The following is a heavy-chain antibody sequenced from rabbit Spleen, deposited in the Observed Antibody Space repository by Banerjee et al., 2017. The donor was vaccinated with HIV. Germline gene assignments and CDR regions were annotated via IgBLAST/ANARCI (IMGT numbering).Heavy chain of an antibody. CDR1: GFSFSAGYY. CDR2: IYTTSGRA. CDR3: VREVAAKFNL. V-gene: IGHV1S43*01. Sequence: QSLEESGGDLVKPGASLTLTCTASGFSFSAGYYMCWVRQAPGKGLELIACIYTTSGRAWYASWVNGRFTISRSTSLNTVDLKMTSLTAADTATYFCVREVAAKFNLWGPGTLVTVS. J-gene: IGHJ4*01. D-gene: IGHD4-1*01.